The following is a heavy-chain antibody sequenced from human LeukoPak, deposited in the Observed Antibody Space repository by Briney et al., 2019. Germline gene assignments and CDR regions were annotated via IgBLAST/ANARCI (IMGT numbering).Heavy chain of an antibody. Sequence: GGSLRLSCAASGFIFSSYGMHWVRQAPGKGLDWVAFLHNDGSHKYYADSVKGRFTISRDNSKNTLYLQMNSLTTEDTAVYYCAKNDSWGQGTLVIVSS. J-gene: IGHJ4*02. CDR1: GFIFSSYG. V-gene: IGHV3-30*02. CDR3: AKNDS. CDR2: LHNDGSHK.